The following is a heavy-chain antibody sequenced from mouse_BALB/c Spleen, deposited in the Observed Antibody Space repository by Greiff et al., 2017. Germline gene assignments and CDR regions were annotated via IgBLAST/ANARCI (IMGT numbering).Heavy chain of an antibody. D-gene: IGHD1-1*01. Sequence: VKLQESGAELARPGASVKLSCKASGYTFTSYWMQWVKQRPGQGLEWIGAIYPGDGDTRYTQKFKGKATLTADKSSSTAYMQLSSLASEDSAVYYCARWTTVVANPGDYWGQGTTLTVSS. CDR3: ARWTTVVANPGDY. V-gene: IGHV1-87*01. J-gene: IGHJ2*01. CDR2: IYPGDGDT. CDR1: GYTFTSYW.